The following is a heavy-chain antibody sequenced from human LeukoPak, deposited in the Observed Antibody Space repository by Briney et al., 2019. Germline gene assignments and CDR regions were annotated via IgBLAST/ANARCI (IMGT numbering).Heavy chain of an antibody. Sequence: GESLKISCKGSGYSFTSYWIGWVRQMPGKGLEWMGIIYPGDSDTRYSPSFQGQVTISVDRSTNTAYLQWNSLKASDTAIYYCARLQEDIVVVPAAIPYNWFDPWGRGSLVTVSS. D-gene: IGHD2-2*01. CDR3: ARLQEDIVVVPAAIPYNWFDP. CDR2: IYPGDSDT. CDR1: GYSFTSYW. V-gene: IGHV5-51*01. J-gene: IGHJ5*02.